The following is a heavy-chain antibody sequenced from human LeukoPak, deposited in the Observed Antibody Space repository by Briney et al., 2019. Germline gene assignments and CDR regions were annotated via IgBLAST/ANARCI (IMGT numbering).Heavy chain of an antibody. V-gene: IGHV4-34*10. CDR1: GGSFSDDY. CDR3: AREGGNCSGGSCYSGAFDI. D-gene: IGHD2-15*01. Sequence: SETLSLTCAVYGGSFSDDYWNWIRQPPGKGLEWLGEINHRGTHEYNPSLKSRVTMSVDTSKNEFSLRLTSVTAADTAMYYCAREGGNCSGGSCYSGAFDIWGQGTLVTVSS. J-gene: IGHJ3*02. CDR2: INHRGTH.